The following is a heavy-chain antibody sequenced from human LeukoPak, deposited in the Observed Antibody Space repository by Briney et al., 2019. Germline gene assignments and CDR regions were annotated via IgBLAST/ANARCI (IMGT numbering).Heavy chain of an antibody. D-gene: IGHD1-26*01. CDR2: ISYDGSDN. Sequence: GGSLRLSCAASGFTFSNYGMHWVRQAPGKGLEWVAVISYDGSDNYYADPVKGRFTISRDNSKNTLYLQMNSLRAEDTAVYYCAKVSRQWELVYWFDPWGQGTLVTVSS. CDR1: GFTFSNYG. CDR3: AKVSRQWELVYWFDP. J-gene: IGHJ5*02. V-gene: IGHV3-30*18.